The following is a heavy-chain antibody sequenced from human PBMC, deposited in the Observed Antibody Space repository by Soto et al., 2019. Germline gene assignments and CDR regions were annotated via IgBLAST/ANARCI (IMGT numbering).Heavy chain of an antibody. CDR1: GYTLTALS. D-gene: IGHD3-3*01. J-gene: IGHJ4*02. V-gene: IGHV1-24*01. CDR3: ATGNRYYDFWSGYYLAY. CDR2: FDPEDGET. Sequence: ASAKVYCKVSGYTLTALSMHSVRQAPGKGLEWMGGFDPEDGETIYAQKFQGRVTMTEDTSTDTAYMELSSLRSEDTAVYYCATGNRYYDFWSGYYLAYWGQGTLVTVSS.